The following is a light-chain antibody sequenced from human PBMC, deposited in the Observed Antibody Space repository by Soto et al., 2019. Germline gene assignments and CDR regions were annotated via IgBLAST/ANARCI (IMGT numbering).Light chain of an antibody. CDR2: GAS. Sequence: MTQSPSTLPASVGDRVTITCRASQSISTKLAWYQQKPGQAPRLLIYGASTRAPGIPVRFSGSGSGTEFTLTITSLQSEDFAVYYCQEYNDWRPITFGGGTKVEIK. CDR3: QEYNDWRPIT. V-gene: IGKV3-15*01. CDR1: QSISTK. J-gene: IGKJ4*01.